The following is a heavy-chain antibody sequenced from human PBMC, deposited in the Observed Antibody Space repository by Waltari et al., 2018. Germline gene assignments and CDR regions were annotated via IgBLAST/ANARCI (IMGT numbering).Heavy chain of an antibody. CDR3: ARDPYDFWSGHPVFYFDY. Sequence: QVQLVQSGAEVKKPGASVKVSCKPSGYPFTSYAMHWVPQAPGQRLEWMGWINAGNGNTKYSQKFQGRVTITRDTSASTAYMELSSLRSEDTAVYYCARDPYDFWSGHPVFYFDYWGQGTLVTVSS. CDR2: INAGNGNT. J-gene: IGHJ4*02. CDR1: GYPFTSYA. D-gene: IGHD3-3*01. V-gene: IGHV1-3*01.